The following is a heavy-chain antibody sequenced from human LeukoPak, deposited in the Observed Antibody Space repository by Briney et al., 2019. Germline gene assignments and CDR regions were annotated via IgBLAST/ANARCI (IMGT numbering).Heavy chain of an antibody. Sequence: GALVKVSCKASGYTFTSYYMHWVRQAPGQGLEWMGIINPSGGSTSYAQKFQGRVTMTRDTSTSTVYMELSSLRSEDTAVYYCARDELSGQQNDAFDIWGQGTMVTVSS. CDR3: ARDELSGQQNDAFDI. CDR1: GYTFTSYY. D-gene: IGHD1-1*01. CDR2: INPSGGST. V-gene: IGHV1-46*01. J-gene: IGHJ3*02.